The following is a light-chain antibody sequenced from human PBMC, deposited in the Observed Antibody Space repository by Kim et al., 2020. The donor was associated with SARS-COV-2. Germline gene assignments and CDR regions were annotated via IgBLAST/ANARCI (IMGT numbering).Light chain of an antibody. J-gene: IGKJ1*01. CDR2: DIS. Sequence: PGERATLSCRASQSITNELAWYQQKPGQPPRLFIYDISNRATGIPARFSGSGSGTDFTLTVSSLEPEDSAVYYCQQRAKWPRTFGQGTKVDIK. V-gene: IGKV3-11*01. CDR1: QSITNE. CDR3: QQRAKWPRT.